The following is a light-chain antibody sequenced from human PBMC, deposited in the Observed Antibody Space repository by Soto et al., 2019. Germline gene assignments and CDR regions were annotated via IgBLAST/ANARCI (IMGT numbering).Light chain of an antibody. Sequence: EIVVTQSPATLSVSPGERATLSCRASQSVSSILAWYQQKPGQAPRLLISDASNRATGIPARFSGSGSGTDFTLTISSLDPEDFAVYYCHQRQYWPPITFGQGTRLEIK. CDR2: DAS. CDR3: HQRQYWPPIT. V-gene: IGKV3-11*01. J-gene: IGKJ5*01. CDR1: QSVSSI.